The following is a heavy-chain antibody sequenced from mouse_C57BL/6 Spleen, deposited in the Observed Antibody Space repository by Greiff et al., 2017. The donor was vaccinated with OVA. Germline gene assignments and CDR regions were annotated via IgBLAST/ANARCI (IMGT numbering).Heavy chain of an antibody. CDR2: IDPSDSET. CDR3: ARWGGSCPFAY. D-gene: IGHD1-1*01. Sequence: QVQLQQPGAELVRPGSSVKLSCKASGYTFTSYWMHWVKQRPIQGLEWIGNIDPSDSETHYNQQFKDKATLTVDKSSSTAYMQLSSLTSEYSAVYYCARWGGSCPFAYWGQGTLVTVSA. CDR1: GYTFTSYW. J-gene: IGHJ3*01. V-gene: IGHV1-52*01.